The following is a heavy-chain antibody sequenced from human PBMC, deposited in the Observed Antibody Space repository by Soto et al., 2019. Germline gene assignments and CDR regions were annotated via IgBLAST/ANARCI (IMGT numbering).Heavy chain of an antibody. CDR1: GDSTSITTYY. D-gene: IGHD6-19*01. CDR2: MYYSGDS. Sequence: SETLSLTCSASGDSTSITTYYWGWIRQPPGKGLEWIGSMYYSGDSYYNPSLKSRVTVSVDRYMNQFSLKLNSVTAADTAFYYCVRSGSGLFFFDYWGRGTLVTVSS. V-gene: IGHV4-39*01. J-gene: IGHJ4*02. CDR3: VRSGSGLFFFDY.